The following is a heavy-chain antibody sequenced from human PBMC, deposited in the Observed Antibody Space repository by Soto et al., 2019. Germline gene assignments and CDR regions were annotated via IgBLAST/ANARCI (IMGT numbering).Heavy chain of an antibody. J-gene: IGHJ4*02. CDR1: GFTFSNYG. D-gene: IGHD3-16*01. Sequence: QVQLVESGGGVVQPGTSLRLSCAASGFTFSNYGMHWVRQAPGRGLEWVALIWYDGSIKNYADSVKGRFTISRDNSRNTLYLQMNSLSAEDTAAYYCARIKSTIWAEGEDYWGQGTLVTVSS. CDR3: ARIKSTIWAEGEDY. V-gene: IGHV3-33*01. CDR2: IWYDGSIK.